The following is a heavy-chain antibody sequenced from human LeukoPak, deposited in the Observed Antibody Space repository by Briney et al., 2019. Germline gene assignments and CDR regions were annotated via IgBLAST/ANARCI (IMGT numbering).Heavy chain of an antibody. CDR1: GGSISSYY. J-gene: IGHJ3*02. CDR2: IYTSGST. D-gene: IGHD3-3*01. Sequence: KPSETLSLTCTVSGGSISSYYWSWIRQPAGKGLEWIGRIYTSGSTNYNPSLKSRVTMSVDTSKNQFSLTLSSVTAADTAVYYCARDEDIYDFWSCPHRNDAFDIWGQGTMVTVSS. CDR3: ARDEDIYDFWSCPHRNDAFDI. V-gene: IGHV4-4*07.